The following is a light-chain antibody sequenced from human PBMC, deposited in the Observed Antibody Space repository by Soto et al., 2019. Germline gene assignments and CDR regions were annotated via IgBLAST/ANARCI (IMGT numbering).Light chain of an antibody. V-gene: IGKV4-1*01. CDR2: WAS. CDR3: QQYYATPLT. CDR1: QNLLSSSNNRNY. Sequence: DIVMTQSPDSLAVSLGARATFNCTSSQNLLSSSNNRNYLAWYQQKPGQPPKLLIYWASTRESGVPDRFSGSGSGTDFTLTISSLQAEDVALFYCQQYYATPLTFGGGTKVEI. J-gene: IGKJ4*01.